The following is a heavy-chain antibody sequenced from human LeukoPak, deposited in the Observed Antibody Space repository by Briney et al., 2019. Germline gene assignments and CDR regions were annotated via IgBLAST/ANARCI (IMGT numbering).Heavy chain of an antibody. CDR2: IRYDGSNK. CDR1: GFTFSSYG. CDR3: AIGAGDSSSWYDNWFDP. J-gene: IGHJ5*02. D-gene: IGHD6-13*01. Sequence: GGSLRLSCAASGFTFSSYGMHWVRQAPGKGLEWVAFIRYDGSNKYYADSVKGRFTISRDNSKNTLYLQMNSLRSEGTAVYYCAIGAGDSSSWYDNWFDPWGQGTLVTVSS. V-gene: IGHV3-30*02.